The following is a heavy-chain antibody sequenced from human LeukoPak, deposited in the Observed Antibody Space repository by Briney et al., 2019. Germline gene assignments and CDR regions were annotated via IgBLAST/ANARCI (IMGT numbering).Heavy chain of an antibody. Sequence: GGSLRLSCAASGFTFSNYWMHWVRQAPGKGLVWVSRTNSDGSSTNYADSVKGRFTISRDNSKNTLYLQMNSLRAEDTAVYYCAKDKLGVRGSPPTTWGQGTLVTVSS. CDR2: TNSDGSST. CDR1: GFTFSNYW. J-gene: IGHJ4*02. CDR3: AKDKLGVRGSPPTT. V-gene: IGHV3-74*01. D-gene: IGHD3-10*01.